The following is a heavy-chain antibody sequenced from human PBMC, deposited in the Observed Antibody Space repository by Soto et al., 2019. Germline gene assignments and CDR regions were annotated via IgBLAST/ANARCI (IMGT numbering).Heavy chain of an antibody. CDR2: IIPIFGTA. CDR1: GGTFSSYA. J-gene: IGHJ3*02. CDR3: VRDKRPKVKGGYARTKDAFDI. Sequence: SVKVSCKASGGTFSSYAISWVRQAPGQGLEWMGGIIPIFGTANYAQKFQGRVTITADESTSTAYMELSSLGSEDTAVYYCVRDKRPKVKGGYARTKDAFDIWGQGTMVTVSS. D-gene: IGHD5-12*01. V-gene: IGHV1-69*13.